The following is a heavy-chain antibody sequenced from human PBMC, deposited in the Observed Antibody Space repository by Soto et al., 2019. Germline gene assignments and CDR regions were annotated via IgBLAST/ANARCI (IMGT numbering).Heavy chain of an antibody. Sequence: SETLSLTCTVYGDSITNNHLWIWVRQPPGKGPELIGEIYHTGIANYNPSLESRVAFSVDKSKNQFSLSLTSVTAADTAVYYCVSKLGPYYYGLDVWGQGTTVTVSS. D-gene: IGHD3-16*01. V-gene: IGHV4-4*02. CDR2: IYHTGIA. J-gene: IGHJ6*02. CDR1: GDSITNNHL. CDR3: VSKLGPYYYGLDV.